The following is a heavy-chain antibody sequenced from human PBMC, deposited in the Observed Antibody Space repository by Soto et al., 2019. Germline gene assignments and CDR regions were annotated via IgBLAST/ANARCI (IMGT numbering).Heavy chain of an antibody. CDR1: GFPFSSYG. V-gene: IGHV3-30*03. Sequence: PGRSLSPSCPPSGFPFSSYGMHWVRQAPGRGLEWVAVISYDGSNKYYADSVKGRFTISRDNSKNTLYLQMNSLRAEDTAVYYCVAYIWGRPFEYWGQGTRVTVSS. J-gene: IGHJ4*02. D-gene: IGHD3-16*01. CDR2: ISYDGSNK. CDR3: VAYIWGRPFEY.